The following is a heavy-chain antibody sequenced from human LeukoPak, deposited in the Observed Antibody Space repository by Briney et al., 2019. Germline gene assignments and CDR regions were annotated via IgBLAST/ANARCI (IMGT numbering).Heavy chain of an antibody. CDR1: GFTFSDYY. CDR2: ITGSTSFT. J-gene: IGHJ4*02. CDR3: ARVSGSYVFDY. D-gene: IGHD1-26*01. Sequence: GGSLRLSCAASGFTFSDYYMSCIRQAPGKGLEWVSYITGSTSFTNYADSVKGRFTISRDNAKNSLYLQINSLRAEDTAVYYCARVSGSYVFDYWGQGALVTVSS. V-gene: IGHV3-11*05.